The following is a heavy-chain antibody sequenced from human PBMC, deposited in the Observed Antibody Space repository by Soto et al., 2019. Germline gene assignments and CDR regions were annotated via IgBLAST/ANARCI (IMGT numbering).Heavy chain of an antibody. D-gene: IGHD4-17*01. Sequence: QLQLQESGSGLVKPSQTLSLTCAVSGGSISSGGYSWSWIRQPPGKGLEWIGYIDHSVSTYYNPSLKRRVSISVDRSKNQCSLKLSSVTVADTAVSYWARVRIGDDQYNWGQGTLVTASS. CDR1: GGSISSGGYS. CDR2: IDHSVST. CDR3: ARVRIGDDQYN. J-gene: IGHJ4*02. V-gene: IGHV4-30-2*01.